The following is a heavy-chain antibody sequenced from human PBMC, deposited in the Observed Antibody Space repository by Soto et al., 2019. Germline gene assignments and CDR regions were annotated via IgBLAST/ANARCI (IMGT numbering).Heavy chain of an antibody. CDR3: ARVDMITFGGVIVFDY. J-gene: IGHJ4*02. D-gene: IGHD3-16*02. CDR1: GGSISSSSYY. CDR2: IYYSGST. V-gene: IGHV4-39*07. Sequence: SETLSLTCTVSGGSISSSSYYWGWIRQPPGKGLEWIGSIYYSGSTYYNPSLKSRVTISVDTSKNQFSLKLSSVTAADTAVYYCARVDMITFGGVIVFDYWGQGTLVTVSS.